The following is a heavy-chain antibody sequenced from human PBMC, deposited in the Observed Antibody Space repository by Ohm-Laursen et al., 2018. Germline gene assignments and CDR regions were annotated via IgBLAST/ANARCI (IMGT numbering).Heavy chain of an antibody. Sequence: SLRLSCTASGFTFNDYYMGWIRQAPGKGLEWVSFIDASGSTIYSADSVKARFTISRDNAKNSLYLQVNSLRAEDTAVYYCARLNYYDSTGYYYGNDNWGQGTLVTVSS. V-gene: IGHV3-11*01. D-gene: IGHD3-22*01. CDR2: IDASGSTI. CDR3: ARLNYYDSTGYYYGNDN. J-gene: IGHJ4*02. CDR1: GFTFNDYY.